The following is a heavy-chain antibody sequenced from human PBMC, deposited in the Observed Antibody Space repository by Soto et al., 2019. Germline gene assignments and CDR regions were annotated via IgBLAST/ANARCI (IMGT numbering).Heavy chain of an antibody. Sequence: SVKVSCKASGGTFSSYAISWVLQAPGQGLEWMGGIIPIFGTGNYAQKFQGRDTITADESTSTTYLELSSLRSEDAAVLYCGNTPEFTRIYYYYGMDVWGQENTVTVSS. V-gene: IGHV1-69*13. CDR3: GNTPEFTRIYYYYGMDV. CDR1: GGTFSSYA. J-gene: IGHJ6*02. CDR2: IIPIFGTG. D-gene: IGHD2-15*01.